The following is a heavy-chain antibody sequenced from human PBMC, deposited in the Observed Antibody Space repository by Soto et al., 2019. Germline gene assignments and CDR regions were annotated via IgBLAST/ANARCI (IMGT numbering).Heavy chain of an antibody. CDR3: AREVEDRRQPYNWFDP. V-gene: IGHV4-38-2*02. CDR1: GYSISSGYY. Sequence: SETLSLTCAVSGYSISSGYYWGWIRQPPGKGLEWIGSIYHSGSTYYNPSLKSRVTISVDTSKNQFSLKRSSVTAADTAVYYCAREVEDRRQPYNWFDPWGQGTLVTVAS. J-gene: IGHJ5*02. D-gene: IGHD2-15*01. CDR2: IYHSGST.